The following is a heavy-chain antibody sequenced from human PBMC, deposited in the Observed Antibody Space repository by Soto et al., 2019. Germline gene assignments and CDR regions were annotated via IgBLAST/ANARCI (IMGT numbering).Heavy chain of an antibody. D-gene: IGHD3-22*01. Sequence: GASVKVSCKASGYTFTSYGISWVRQAPGQGLEWMGWISAYNGNTNYAQKLQGRVTMTTDTSTSTAYMELRSLRSDDTAVYYCARTIYDSSGYYYEAWAYFDYWGQGNMVTVSS. CDR1: GYTFTSYG. V-gene: IGHV1-18*04. CDR3: ARTIYDSSGYYYEAWAYFDY. CDR2: ISAYNGNT. J-gene: IGHJ4*02.